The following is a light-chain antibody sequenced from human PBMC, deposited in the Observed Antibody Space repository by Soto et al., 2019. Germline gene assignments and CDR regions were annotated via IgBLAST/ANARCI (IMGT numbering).Light chain of an antibody. CDR2: GAS. CDR1: QTGSN. CDR3: QQYNNWPPVT. Sequence: IVLTQSPGTLSLSPGERATLSCRANQTGSNLAWYQQKPGQAPRLLIYGASTRATGIPARFSGSGSGTEFTLTISSLQSEDFAVYYCQQYNNWPPVTFGQGTKVDIK. V-gene: IGKV3-15*01. J-gene: IGKJ1*01.